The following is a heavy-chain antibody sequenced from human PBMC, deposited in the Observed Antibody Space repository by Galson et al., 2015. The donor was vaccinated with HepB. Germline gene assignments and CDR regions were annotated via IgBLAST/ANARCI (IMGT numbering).Heavy chain of an antibody. V-gene: IGHV3-73*01. CDR3: TTARYSSFWSGYYFDY. J-gene: IGHJ4*02. Sequence: SLRLSCAASGFTFSGSAIHWVRQASGKGPEWVGRIRSKANNYAKSYVPSLKGRFTISRDDSKNIAYLQMASLKTEDTAVYYCTTARYSSFWSGYYFDYWGQGALVTVSS. D-gene: IGHD3-3*01. CDR1: GFTFSGSA. CDR2: IRSKANNYAK.